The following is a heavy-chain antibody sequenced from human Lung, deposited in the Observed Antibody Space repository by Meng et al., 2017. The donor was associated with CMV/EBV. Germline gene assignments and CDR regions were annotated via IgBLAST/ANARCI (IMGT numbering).Heavy chain of an antibody. J-gene: IGHJ5*02. V-gene: IGHV1-69*10. D-gene: IGHD6-13*01. CDR1: GGTFSSKA. Sequence: GGTFSSKAISWVRQAPGQGLEWMGGIIPILGIANYAQKFQGRVTITADKSTSTAYMELSSLRSEDTAVYYCARESRGAAAGWRWFDPWGQGTLVTVSS. CDR3: ARESRGAAAGWRWFDP. CDR2: IIPILGIA.